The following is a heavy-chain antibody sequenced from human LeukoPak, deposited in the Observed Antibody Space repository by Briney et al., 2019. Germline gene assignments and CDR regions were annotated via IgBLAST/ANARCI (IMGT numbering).Heavy chain of an antibody. CDR1: GYTFTSYD. Sequence: ASVKVSCKASGYTFTSYDINWVRQATGQGLEWMGWMNPNSGNTGHAQKFQGRVTMTRNTSISTAYMELSSLRSEDTAVYYCASSRGYCSSTSCPFDYWGQGTLVTVSS. J-gene: IGHJ4*02. CDR2: MNPNSGNT. CDR3: ASSRGYCSSTSCPFDY. D-gene: IGHD2-2*01. V-gene: IGHV1-8*01.